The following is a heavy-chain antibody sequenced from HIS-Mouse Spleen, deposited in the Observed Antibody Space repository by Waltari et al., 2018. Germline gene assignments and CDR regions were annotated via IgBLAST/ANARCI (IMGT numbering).Heavy chain of an antibody. J-gene: IGHJ2*01. Sequence: QLQLQESGPGLVKPSETLSLTCTVSGGSISSSSYYWGWIRQPPGQGLEWIGSIYYSGGTYYHPSLTSRVTISVDTSKNQFSLKLSSVTAADTSVYYCAREIPYSSSWYDWYFDLWGRGTLVTVSS. CDR1: GGSISSSSYY. CDR3: AREIPYSSSWYDWYFDL. D-gene: IGHD6-13*01. CDR2: IYYSGGT. V-gene: IGHV4-39*07.